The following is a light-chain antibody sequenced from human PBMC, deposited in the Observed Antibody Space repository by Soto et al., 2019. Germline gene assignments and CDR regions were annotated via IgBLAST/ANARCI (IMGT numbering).Light chain of an antibody. CDR2: GPS. V-gene: IGKV3-20*01. CDR1: QSVSSRS. J-gene: IGKJ4*01. CDR3: QQDGSSPLT. Sequence: EIVWTQSQGTLSLSPGERATLSCRASQSVSSRSLAWYQQKPGQPPTLHIYGPSSKATAIPDRFSGSGSGTVFTLTISRLEPEDFGVYYCQQDGSSPLTFGGGTKVEIK.